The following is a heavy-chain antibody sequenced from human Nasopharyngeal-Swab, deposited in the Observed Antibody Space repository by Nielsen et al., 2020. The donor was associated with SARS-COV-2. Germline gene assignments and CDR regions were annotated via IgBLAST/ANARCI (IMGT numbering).Heavy chain of an antibody. V-gene: IGHV5-51*01. D-gene: IGHD1-26*01. CDR1: GYRFTDYW. CDR3: AIGAAVGTLFHGMDV. Sequence: GASLKISCATSGYRFTDYWIAWVRQAPGKGLECMGTIFPGDSDTRYSPSFEGRVTISVDQSITTAYLHWTSLKASDTAKYYCAIGAAVGTLFHGMDVWGQGAMVTVSS. J-gene: IGHJ6*02. CDR2: IFPGDSDT.